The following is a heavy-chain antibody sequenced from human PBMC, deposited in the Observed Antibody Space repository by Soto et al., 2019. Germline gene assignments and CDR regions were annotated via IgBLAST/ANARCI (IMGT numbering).Heavy chain of an antibody. CDR2: INPNSGDT. CDR1: GYTFTNYY. V-gene: IGHV1-2*04. D-gene: IGHD6-19*01. Sequence: ASVKVSFKASGYTFTNYYAHWVRQAPGQGLEWMGWINPNSGDTKYAQNFQAWVTMTRDTSISTAYMELNRLTSDDTAVYYCARGAAYSSGWQTLDYWGQGTLVTVS. CDR3: ARGAAYSSGWQTLDY. J-gene: IGHJ4*02.